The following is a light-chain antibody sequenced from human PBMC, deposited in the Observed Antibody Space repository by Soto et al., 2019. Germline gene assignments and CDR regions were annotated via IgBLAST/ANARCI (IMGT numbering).Light chain of an antibody. CDR1: QSVNSRY. CDR3: QQYGSLPWT. V-gene: IGKV3-20*01. Sequence: EIVLTQSPGTLSLSPGERATLSCRASQSVNSRYLAWYQQKPGQAPRPLIYGASSRATGIPDRFSGSGSGTDFTLTISRLEPEDFAVYYCQQYGSLPWTFGQGTKVEIK. J-gene: IGKJ1*01. CDR2: GAS.